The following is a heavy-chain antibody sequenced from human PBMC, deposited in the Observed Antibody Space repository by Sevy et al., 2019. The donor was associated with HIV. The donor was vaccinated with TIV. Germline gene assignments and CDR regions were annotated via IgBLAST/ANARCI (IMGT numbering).Heavy chain of an antibody. CDR1: GFTFSKYW. Sequence: GGSLRLSCAASGFTFSKYWMGWVRQAPGKGLEWVPNIKQDGGQKYYVDSVKGRFTISRDNAKNSLYLQMNSLRAEETAVYFCARDDGNYYFHYWGQGTLVTVSS. CDR2: IKQDGGQK. V-gene: IGHV3-7*01. D-gene: IGHD1-7*01. CDR3: ARDDGNYYFHY. J-gene: IGHJ4*02.